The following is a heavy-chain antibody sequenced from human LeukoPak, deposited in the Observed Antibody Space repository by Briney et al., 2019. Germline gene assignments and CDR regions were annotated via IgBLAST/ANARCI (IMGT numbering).Heavy chain of an antibody. J-gene: IGHJ4*02. CDR1: GGSISSRSYY. Sequence: SETLSLTCTVSGGSISSRSYYWGWIRQTPGKGLEWIGTIYYSGSTYYNPSLKSLVTISVDTSNNQFSLKLNSVTAADPAVYYCERHDVRYSSRAKEFDYWGQGTLVTVSS. D-gene: IGHD6-19*01. V-gene: IGHV4-39*01. CDR3: ERHDVRYSSRAKEFDY. CDR2: IYYSGST.